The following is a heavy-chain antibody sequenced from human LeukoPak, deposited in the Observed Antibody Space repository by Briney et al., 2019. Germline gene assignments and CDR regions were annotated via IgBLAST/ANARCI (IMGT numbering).Heavy chain of an antibody. D-gene: IGHD2-15*01. CDR1: GFTFSNYF. CDR2: INSDETST. Sequence: GGSLRLSCAASGFTFSNYFMHWVRQAPGKGLVWVSRINSDETSTMYADSVKGRFTISRDNAKNMLYMQMNSLRDEDTAVYYCARRVDATRWFDPWGQGTLVTVSS. J-gene: IGHJ5*02. CDR3: ARRVDATRWFDP. V-gene: IGHV3-74*03.